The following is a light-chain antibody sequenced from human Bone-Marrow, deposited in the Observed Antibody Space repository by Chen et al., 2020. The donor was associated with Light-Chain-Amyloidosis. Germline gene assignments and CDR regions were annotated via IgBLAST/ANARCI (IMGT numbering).Light chain of an antibody. J-gene: IGLJ2*01. Sequence: SYELTQPSSASVSPGQTARITCSGDDLPTKYAYWYQQKPGQAPVLVIHRDTERPSGISERFSGSSSVTTATLTISGVQAEDEADYHCQSADSSGTYEVIFGGGTKLTVL. CDR3: QSADSSGTYEVI. V-gene: IGLV3-25*03. CDR2: RDT. CDR1: DLPTKY.